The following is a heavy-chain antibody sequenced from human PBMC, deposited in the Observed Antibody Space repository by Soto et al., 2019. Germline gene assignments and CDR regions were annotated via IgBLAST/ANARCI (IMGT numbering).Heavy chain of an antibody. J-gene: IGHJ4*01. CDR1: GFTSNNAW. V-gene: IGHV3-15*07. CDR2: VKSKTHGGTS. D-gene: IGHD2-21*01. CDR3: TIDSYSAQTEVRFDK. Sequence: PGGSLRLSCAASGFTSNNAWINWVRQAPEKGLEWVGRVKSKTHGGTSDYAEAVKGRFGVSRDDSNNVAYLQMNSLTVGDRPVYYCTIDSYSAQTEVRFDKWGRGTL.